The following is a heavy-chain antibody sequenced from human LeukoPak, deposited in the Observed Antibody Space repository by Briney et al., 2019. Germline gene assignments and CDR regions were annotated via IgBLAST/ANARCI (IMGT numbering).Heavy chain of an antibody. V-gene: IGHV1-46*01. D-gene: IGHD6-6*01. CDR3: AREGPYSDSSRSRFDY. CDR2: INPSGGST. Sequence: ASVKVSCKASGYTFTNYYIHWVRQAPGQGLEWTGIINPSGGSTSYAQKFQGRVTMTRNTSTSTVYMELSSLRSEDTAVYYCAREGPYSDSSRSRFDYWGQGTLVTVSS. J-gene: IGHJ4*02. CDR1: GYTFTNYY.